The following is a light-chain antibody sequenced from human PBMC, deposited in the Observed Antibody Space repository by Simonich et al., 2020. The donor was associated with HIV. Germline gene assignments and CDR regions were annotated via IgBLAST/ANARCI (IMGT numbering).Light chain of an antibody. Sequence: EIVMTQSPATLSVSPGERATLSCRARQSVSSNLDWNQPKPGQAPRLLIYSASTRSTGIPAKFRGSWSGTEFTLTISSMQSEDIAVYYCQQYNNRPLTFGGGTKVEIK. CDR2: SAS. J-gene: IGKJ4*01. CDR3: QQYNNRPLT. V-gene: IGKV3-15*01. CDR1: QSVSSN.